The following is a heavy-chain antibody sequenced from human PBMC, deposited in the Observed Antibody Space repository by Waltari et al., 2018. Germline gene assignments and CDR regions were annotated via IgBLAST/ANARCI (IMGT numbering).Heavy chain of an antibody. CDR3: LRDSSGSHFDY. V-gene: IGHV1-2*06. J-gene: IGHJ4*02. D-gene: IGHD3-22*01. CDR1: GYTCTGYA. CDR2: INPTNGDT. Sequence: LVQSGAEVKKPGASVKVSCKASGYTCTGYAILWVRQAPGQGLEWMGRINPTNGDTHYAQNFQGRVALTTDTSTNTAFMELQRLRSDDTAVYYCLRDSSGSHFDYWGQGTLVTVSS.